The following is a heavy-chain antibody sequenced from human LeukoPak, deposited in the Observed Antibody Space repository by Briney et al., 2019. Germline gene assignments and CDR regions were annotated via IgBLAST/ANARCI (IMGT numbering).Heavy chain of an antibody. CDR3: ARSHGGGSGYYYADAFDI. CDR1: GCSISSGGYY. CDR2: IYYSGST. D-gene: IGHD3-22*01. V-gene: IGHV4-31*03. Sequence: SETLSLTCTVSGCSISSGGYYWSWIRQHPGKGLEWIGYIYYSGSTYYNPSLKSRVTISVDTSKNQFSLKLSSVTAADTAVYYCARSHGGGSGYYYADAFDIWGQGTMVTVSS. J-gene: IGHJ3*02.